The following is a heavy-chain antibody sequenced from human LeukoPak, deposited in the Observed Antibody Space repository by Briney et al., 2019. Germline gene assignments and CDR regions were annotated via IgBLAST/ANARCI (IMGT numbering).Heavy chain of an antibody. J-gene: IGHJ5*02. Sequence: PSETLSLTCTVSGGSISSYYWSWIRQPPGKGLEWIGYIYYSGSTNYNPSLKSRVTISVDTSKNQFSLKLSSVTAADTAVYYCARGPVLLWFGVNWFDPWGQGTLVTVSS. CDR2: IYYSGST. V-gene: IGHV4-59*12. D-gene: IGHD3-10*01. CDR3: ARGPVLLWFGVNWFDP. CDR1: GGSISSYY.